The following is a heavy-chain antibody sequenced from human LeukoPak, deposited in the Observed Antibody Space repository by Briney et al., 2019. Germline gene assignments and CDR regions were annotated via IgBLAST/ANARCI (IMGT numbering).Heavy chain of an antibody. Sequence: GGSLRLSCAVSGFTVSSNYMSWVRQAPGKGLEWVSVIYSGDSTYYADSVKGRFTISRDNSKNTLYLQMNSLRAEDTAVYYCARELGYCSGASCYFKYYGMDVWGQGTTGTVFS. CDR1: GFTVSSNY. CDR3: ARELGYCSGASCYFKYYGMDV. V-gene: IGHV3-53*01. D-gene: IGHD2-15*01. CDR2: IYSGDST. J-gene: IGHJ6*02.